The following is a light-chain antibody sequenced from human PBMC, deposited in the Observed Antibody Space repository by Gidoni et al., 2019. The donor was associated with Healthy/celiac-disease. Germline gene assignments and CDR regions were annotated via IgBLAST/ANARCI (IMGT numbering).Light chain of an antibody. Sequence: EIVLTQSPATLSLSPGERATLSCRASQSVCSYLAWYQQKPSQAPGLLIYDASNKATGIPAGFSGGGSGTDFTHTISSLEPEDFAVYYCQQRSNWPPMYTFGQGTKLEIK. CDR1: QSVCSY. CDR2: DAS. J-gene: IGKJ2*01. CDR3: QQRSNWPPMYT. V-gene: IGKV3-11*01.